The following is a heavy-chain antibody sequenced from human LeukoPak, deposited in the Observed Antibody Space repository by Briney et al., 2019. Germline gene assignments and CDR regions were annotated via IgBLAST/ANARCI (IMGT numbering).Heavy chain of an antibody. Sequence: GGSLRLSCAASGFTFSSYSMNWVRQAPGKGLEWVSSISSSSSYIYYADSVKGRFTIARDNAKNSLYLQMYSLRAEDTAVYYCGRVGLGMYYFDDWGQGTLVTVSS. V-gene: IGHV3-21*01. D-gene: IGHD3-10*01. CDR1: GFTFSSYS. CDR2: ISSSSSYI. J-gene: IGHJ4*02. CDR3: GRVGLGMYYFDD.